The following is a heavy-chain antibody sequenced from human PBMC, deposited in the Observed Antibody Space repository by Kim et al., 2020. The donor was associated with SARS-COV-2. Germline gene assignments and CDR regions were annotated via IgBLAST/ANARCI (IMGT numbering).Heavy chain of an antibody. V-gene: IGHV1-69*04. D-gene: IGHD1-1*01. Sequence: NYAQKFQGRVTITADKSTSTAYMELSSLRSEDTAVYYCARDNDGYERGDYWGQGTLVTVSS. J-gene: IGHJ4*02. CDR3: ARDNDGYERGDY.